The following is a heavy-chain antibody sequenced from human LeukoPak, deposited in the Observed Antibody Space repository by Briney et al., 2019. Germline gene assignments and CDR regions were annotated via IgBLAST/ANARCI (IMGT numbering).Heavy chain of an antibody. CDR2: IYHGSA. V-gene: IGHV4-61*01. CDR3: AREGGRQWLVSGTLDS. CDR1: GGSVSSSRYY. Sequence: SETLSLTCTVSGGSVSSSRYYWTWIRQPPGKGLEWIGYIYHGSATYNPSLESRVTISMDTSKNQFSLKVTSVIAADTAVYYCAREGGRQWLVSGTLDSWGQGTLVTVSS. J-gene: IGHJ5*01. D-gene: IGHD6-19*01.